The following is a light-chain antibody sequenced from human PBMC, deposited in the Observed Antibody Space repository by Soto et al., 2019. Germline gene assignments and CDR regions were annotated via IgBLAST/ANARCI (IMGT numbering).Light chain of an antibody. CDR1: QSISSSY. CDR2: GAS. J-gene: IGKJ1*01. V-gene: IGKV3-20*01. CDR3: QHYGTSATWT. Sequence: DIVLTQSPVTLSLSPGERATLSCRASQSISSSYLAWYQQKPGQTPRPLIFGASSRASGIPGRFSGSGSGKDFTLTISRLEPEDFEVYYCQHYGTSATWTFRQRTKVEIK.